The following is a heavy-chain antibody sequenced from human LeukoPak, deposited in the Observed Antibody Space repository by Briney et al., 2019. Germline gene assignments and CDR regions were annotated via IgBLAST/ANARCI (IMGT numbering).Heavy chain of an antibody. D-gene: IGHD6-19*01. CDR3: TRDWSISDWYDAFDI. J-gene: IGHJ3*02. V-gene: IGHV3-49*03. CDR1: GFTFGDYA. CDR2: IRSKAYGGTT. Sequence: AGGSLRLSCTASGFTFGDYAMTWFRQAPGKGLEWVAFIRSKAYGGTTEYAASVKARFTISRDDSTSIAYLQMNSLKTEDTAVYYCTRDWSISDWYDAFDIWGQGTMVTVSS.